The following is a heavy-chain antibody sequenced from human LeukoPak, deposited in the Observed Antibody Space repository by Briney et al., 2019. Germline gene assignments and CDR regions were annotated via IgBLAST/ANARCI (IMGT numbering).Heavy chain of an antibody. D-gene: IGHD4-11*01. J-gene: IGHJ4*02. CDR3: ARGKTVTNYYDC. V-gene: IGHV4-34*01. Sequence: PSGTLSLTCAVYGGSFSGYYWRWIRQPPGKGLEWIGEINHSVSTNYNPSLKSRVTISVDTSKNEFSLKLSSVTAADTAVYYCARGKTVTNYYDCWGQGTLVTVSS. CDR2: INHSVST. CDR1: GGSFSGYY.